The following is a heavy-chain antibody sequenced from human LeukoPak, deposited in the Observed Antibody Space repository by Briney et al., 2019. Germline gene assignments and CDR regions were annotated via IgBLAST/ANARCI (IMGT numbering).Heavy chain of an antibody. CDR1: GFTFSSYE. Sequence: PGGSLRLSCAASGFTFSSYEMNWVRQAPGKGLEWVSYISSSGSTIYYADSVKGRFTISRDNAKNTPYLQMNSLRAEDTAVYYCAKRLRGPLPYWGQGTLVTVSS. D-gene: IGHD4-17*01. V-gene: IGHV3-48*03. CDR3: AKRLRGPLPY. CDR2: ISSSGSTI. J-gene: IGHJ4*02.